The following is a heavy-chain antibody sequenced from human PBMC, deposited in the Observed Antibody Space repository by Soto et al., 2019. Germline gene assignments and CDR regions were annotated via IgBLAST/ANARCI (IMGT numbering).Heavy chain of an antibody. CDR3: ARDPAPIGWYDY. Sequence: PGGSLRLSCLASGFTLSNYWMHWVRQAPGKGLEWVSRINRGGSSTSYADSVKGRFTISRDSAKNTLYLQMNSLRAEDTAVYYCARDPAPIGWYDYWGQGTLVTVSS. CDR1: GFTLSNYW. V-gene: IGHV3-74*01. J-gene: IGHJ4*02. D-gene: IGHD6-19*01. CDR2: INRGGSST.